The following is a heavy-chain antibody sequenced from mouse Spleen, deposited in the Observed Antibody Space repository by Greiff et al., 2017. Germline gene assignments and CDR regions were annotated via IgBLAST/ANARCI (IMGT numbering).Heavy chain of an antibody. CDR1: GYTFTDYW. CDR3: ARLCKGDWYFDV. Sequence: QVQLQQPGAELVMPGASVKMSCKASGYTFTDYWMHWVKQRPGQGLEWIGAIDTSDSYTSYNQKFKGKATLTVDESSSTAYMQLSSLTSEDSAVYYCARLCKGDWYFDVWGAGTTVTVSS. CDR2: IDTSDSYT. J-gene: IGHJ1*01. V-gene: IGHV1-69*01.